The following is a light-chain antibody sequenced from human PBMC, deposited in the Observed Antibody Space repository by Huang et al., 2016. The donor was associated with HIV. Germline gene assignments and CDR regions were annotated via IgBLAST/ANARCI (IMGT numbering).Light chain of an antibody. CDR2: WAS. J-gene: IGKJ5*01. Sequence: DIVMTQSPDSLSVSPGERATIDCKSSQSLLYSLKNKNYLAWFQQKPGRPPKLLLYWASTRESGIPELFSGSGSGTDFTLTINNLQPEDVATYYCQQYYQNPQTFGQGT. V-gene: IGKV4-1*01. CDR3: QQYYQNPQT. CDR1: QSLLYSLKNKNY.